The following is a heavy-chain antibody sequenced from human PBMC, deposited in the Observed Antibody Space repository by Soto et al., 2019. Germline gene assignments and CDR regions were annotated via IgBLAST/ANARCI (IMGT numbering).Heavy chain of an antibody. CDR2: IIPVFGTA. J-gene: IGHJ4*03. Sequence: QVQLVQSGAEVRKPGSSVTVSCQASGGTLTNYAVNWVRQAPGQGLEWVGGIIPVFGTANNALKFQGRVTITADTSTSKVYLQLTSLRSEDTAVYYCASSGNSGYDWGGGLEIWGRGTLVTVTS. V-gene: IGHV1-69*06. D-gene: IGHD5-12*01. CDR3: ASSGNSGYDWGGGLEI. CDR1: GGTLTNYA.